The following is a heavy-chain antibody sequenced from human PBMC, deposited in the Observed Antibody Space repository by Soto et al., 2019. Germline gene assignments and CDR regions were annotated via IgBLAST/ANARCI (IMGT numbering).Heavy chain of an antibody. V-gene: IGHV3-23*01. CDR2: ISVSVDST. J-gene: IGHJ4*02. CDR3: AKVFTPEQGNYFDY. Sequence: EVQLLESGGGLVQPGESLRLSCAASGFTFSIYAINWVRQAPGKGLEWVSAISVSVDSTHYADSVKGRFTISRDNYKNMVYLEMNSLRAEDTAVYYCAKVFTPEQGNYFDYWGQGTLVTVSS. CDR1: GFTFSIYA. D-gene: IGHD1-26*01.